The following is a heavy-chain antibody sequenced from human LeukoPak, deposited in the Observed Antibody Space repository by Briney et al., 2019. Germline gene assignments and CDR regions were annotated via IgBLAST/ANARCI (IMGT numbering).Heavy chain of an antibody. J-gene: IGHJ3*02. Sequence: GGSLRLSCAASGFTFSSYSMNWVRQAPGKGLEWVSYISSSSSTIYYADSVKGRFTISRDNAKNSLYLQMDSLRAEDTAVYYCARTVAMDDAFDIWGQGTMVTVSS. D-gene: IGHD6-19*01. V-gene: IGHV3-48*01. CDR3: ARTVAMDDAFDI. CDR2: ISSSSSTI. CDR1: GFTFSSYS.